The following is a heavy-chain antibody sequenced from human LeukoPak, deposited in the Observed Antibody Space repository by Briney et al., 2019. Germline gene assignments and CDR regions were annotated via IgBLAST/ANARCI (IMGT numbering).Heavy chain of an antibody. CDR2: IRYDGSKK. Sequence: GGSLRLSCAASGFIFSSYGMHWVRQAPGKGLEWVAFIRYDGSKKYYADSVKGRFTISRDNSKNTLYLQMNSLRAEDTAVYYCAYGDYVGYFDYWGQGTLVTVSS. CDR3: AYGDYVGYFDY. CDR1: GFIFSSYG. V-gene: IGHV3-30*02. D-gene: IGHD4-17*01. J-gene: IGHJ4*02.